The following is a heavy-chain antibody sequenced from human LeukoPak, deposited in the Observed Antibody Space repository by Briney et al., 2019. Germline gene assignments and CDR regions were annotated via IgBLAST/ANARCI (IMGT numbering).Heavy chain of an antibody. D-gene: IGHD2-8*01. CDR3: AKDYCTNGVCSKDY. CDR1: GLTFSSYG. J-gene: IGHJ4*02. Sequence: GGSLRLSCAASGLTFSSYGMHWVRQAPGKGLEWVAVISYDGSNKYYADSVKGRFTISRDNSKNTLYLQMNSLRAEDTAVYYCAKDYCTNGVCSKDYWGQGTLVTVSS. CDR2: ISYDGSNK. V-gene: IGHV3-30*18.